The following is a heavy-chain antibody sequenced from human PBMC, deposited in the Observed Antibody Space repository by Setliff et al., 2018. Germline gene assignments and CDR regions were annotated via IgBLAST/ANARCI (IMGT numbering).Heavy chain of an antibody. Sequence: SLRLSCAASGFTFSSYSMHWVRQAPGKGLEWVAVISYDGSNKYYADSVKGRFTISRDNSKNTLYLQMNSLRAEDTAVYYCARVRRERQQQGYFDYWGQGTLVTVSS. D-gene: IGHD6-13*01. CDR1: GFTFSSYS. V-gene: IGHV3-30*04. J-gene: IGHJ4*02. CDR2: ISYDGSNK. CDR3: ARVRRERQQQGYFDY.